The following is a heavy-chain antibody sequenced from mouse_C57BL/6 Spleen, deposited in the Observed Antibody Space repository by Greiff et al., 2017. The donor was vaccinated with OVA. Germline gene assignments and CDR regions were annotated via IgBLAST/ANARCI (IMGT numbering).Heavy chain of an antibody. V-gene: IGHV5-17*01. J-gene: IGHJ1*03. CDR1: GFTFSDYG. D-gene: IGHD4-1*01. CDR2: ISSGSSTI. CDR3: ANTGDWYFDV. Sequence: EVQLVESGGGLVKPGGSLKLSCAASGFTFSDYGMHWVRQAPEKGLEWVAYISSGSSTIYYADTVKGRFTISRDNAKNTLFLQMTSLRSEDTAMYYCANTGDWYFDVWGTGTTVTVSS.